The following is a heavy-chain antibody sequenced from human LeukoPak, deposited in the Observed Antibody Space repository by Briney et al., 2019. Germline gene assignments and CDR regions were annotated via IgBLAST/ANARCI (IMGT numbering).Heavy chain of an antibody. V-gene: IGHV3-21*01. CDR3: ARWVCSSTSCYYFDY. J-gene: IGHJ4*02. D-gene: IGHD2-2*01. Sequence: PGGSLRLSCGASGFTFSGYTMTWVRQAPGKGLEWVSSISNSSTYIYYADSVKGRFTISRDNVQNSLSLQMNSLRAEDTAVYYCARWVCSSTSCYYFDYWGQGSLVVVSS. CDR2: ISNSSTYI. CDR1: GFTFSGYT.